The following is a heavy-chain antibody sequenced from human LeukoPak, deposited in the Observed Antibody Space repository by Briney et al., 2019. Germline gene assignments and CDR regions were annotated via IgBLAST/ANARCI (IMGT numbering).Heavy chain of an antibody. CDR3: ATKVSGRQYFDY. CDR2: IGGSGENT. J-gene: IGHJ4*02. V-gene: IGHV3-23*01. D-gene: IGHD5/OR15-5a*01. CDR1: GFTFTNYA. Sequence: GGSLRLDCAASGFTFTNYAVSWVRQAPGRGLEVVSVIGGSGENTWYADSVKGRFTISRDNSKNTLSLEMNSLRAEDTAVYYCATKVSGRQYFDYWGQGTLVTVSS.